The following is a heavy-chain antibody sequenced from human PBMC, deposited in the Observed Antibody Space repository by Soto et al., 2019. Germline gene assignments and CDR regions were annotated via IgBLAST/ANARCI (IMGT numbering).Heavy chain of an antibody. CDR1: GGTISSSSYY. CDR3: ARHLNLWGSSGWYVYFDY. D-gene: IGHD6-19*01. J-gene: IGHJ4*02. V-gene: IGHV4-39*01. CDR2: IYYSGST. Sequence: PSETMSLTSTVSGGTISSSSYYWGWIRQHPGKGLEWIGRIYYSGSTYYNPSLKSRVTISVDTSKKQFSLKQSYVTDEDTAVYFCARHLNLWGSSGWYVYFDYWGQGTLVTVSS.